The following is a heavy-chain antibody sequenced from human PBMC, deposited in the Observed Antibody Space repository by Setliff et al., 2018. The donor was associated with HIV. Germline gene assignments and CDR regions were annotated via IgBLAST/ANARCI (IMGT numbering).Heavy chain of an antibody. CDR1: GYNFTDYG. CDR2: MNPNNGNT. Sequence: ASVKVSCKASGYNFTDYGINWVRQATGQGLEWMGWMNPNNGNTGYAEKFQGRVTMTRDTSISTAYKELSSLRSDDTAVYYCARGTAPRPASVLEFLEWLFPNWFDPWGQGTLVTVSS. V-gene: IGHV1-8*02. CDR3: ARGTAPRPASVLEFLEWLFPNWFDP. J-gene: IGHJ5*02. D-gene: IGHD3-3*02.